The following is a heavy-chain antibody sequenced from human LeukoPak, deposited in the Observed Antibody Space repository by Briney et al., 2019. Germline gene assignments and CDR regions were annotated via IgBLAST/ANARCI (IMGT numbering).Heavy chain of an antibody. CDR2: IYYSGST. V-gene: IGHV4-30-4*01. CDR1: GGSISSGDYY. D-gene: IGHD4-23*01. J-gene: IGHJ4*02. CDR3: AGSTVVTPDFDY. Sequence: PSQTLSLTCTVSGGSISSGDYYWSWIRQPPGKGLEWIGYIYYSGSTYYNLSLKSRVTISVDTSKNQFSLKLSSVTAADTAVYYCAGSTVVTPDFDYWGQGTLVTVSS.